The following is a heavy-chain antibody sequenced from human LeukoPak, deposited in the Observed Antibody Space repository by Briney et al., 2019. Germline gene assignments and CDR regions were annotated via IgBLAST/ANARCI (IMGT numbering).Heavy chain of an antibody. J-gene: IGHJ6*03. CDR1: GGSISSHY. CDR2: IYYSGST. D-gene: IGHD3-10*01. V-gene: IGHV4-59*11. CDR3: ARSTYYYGSGTPYYYYKDV. Sequence: SETLSLTCTVSGGSISSHYWSWIRQPPGKGLEWIGYIYYSGSTNYNPSLKGRVTISVDTSKNQFSLKLSSVTAADTAVYYCARSTYYYGSGTPYYYYKDVWGKGTTVTVSS.